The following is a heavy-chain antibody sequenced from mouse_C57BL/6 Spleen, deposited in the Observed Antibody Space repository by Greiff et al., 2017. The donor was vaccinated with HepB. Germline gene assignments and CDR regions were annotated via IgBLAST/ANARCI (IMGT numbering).Heavy chain of an antibody. D-gene: IGHD2-4*01. CDR3: ARDGGLRRFAY. CDR1: GYTFTSYW. J-gene: IGHJ3*01. Sequence: QVQLKQPGAELVKPGASVKLSCKASGYTFTSYWMQWVKQRPGQGLEWIGEIDPSDSYTNYNQKFKGKATLTVDTSSSTAYMQLSSLTSEDSAVYYCARDGGLRRFAYWGQGTLVTVSA. V-gene: IGHV1-50*01. CDR2: IDPSDSYT.